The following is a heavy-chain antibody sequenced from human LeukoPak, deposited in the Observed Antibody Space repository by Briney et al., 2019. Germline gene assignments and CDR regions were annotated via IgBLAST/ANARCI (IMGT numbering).Heavy chain of an antibody. Sequence: GGSLRLSCAASGFTFSNYDMNWVRQAPGMGLELISYIGSGSGTIYYADSVKGRFTISRDNAKNSLYLQMNSLRDEDTAVYYCARDSSSWNWFDPWGQGTLVTVSS. CDR2: IGSGSGTI. J-gene: IGHJ5*02. CDR3: ARDSSSWNWFDP. V-gene: IGHV3-48*02. CDR1: GFTFSNYD. D-gene: IGHD6-13*01.